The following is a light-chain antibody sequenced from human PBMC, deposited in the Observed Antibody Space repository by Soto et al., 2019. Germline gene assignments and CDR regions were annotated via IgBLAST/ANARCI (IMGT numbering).Light chain of an antibody. Sequence: EVVMTQSPATLSVSPGERATLSCRASESVSRNLAWYQQKPGQAPRLLIYDASTRATDIPARFSGSGSGTEFTLTISSLQSEDFAVYYCQQYNYWPRTFGQGTKVDI. CDR2: DAS. J-gene: IGKJ1*01. CDR1: ESVSRN. V-gene: IGKV3-15*01. CDR3: QQYNYWPRT.